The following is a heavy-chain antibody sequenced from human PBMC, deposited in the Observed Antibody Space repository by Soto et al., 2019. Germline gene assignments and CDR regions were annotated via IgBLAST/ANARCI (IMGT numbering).Heavy chain of an antibody. J-gene: IGHJ6*02. CDR3: ARSYPNTIFGVVPSRGLDV. CDR2: IYYTGST. V-gene: IGHV4-59*01. D-gene: IGHD3-3*01. Sequence: PSETLSLTCIVSGGSISSNYWSWIRQPPGKGLEWIGYIYYTGSTNFNPSLKNRVIISVDTSKNRFSLKLSSVTAADTAVYYCARSYPNTIFGVVPSRGLDVWGQGTTVTVSS. CDR1: GGSISSNY.